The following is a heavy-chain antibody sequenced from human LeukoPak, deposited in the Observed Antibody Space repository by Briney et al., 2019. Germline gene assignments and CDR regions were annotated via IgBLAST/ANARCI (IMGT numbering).Heavy chain of an antibody. Sequence: GASVKVSCKASGYTFTSYGISWVRQAPGQGLEWMRWISAYNGNTNYAQKLQGRVTMTTDTSTSTAYMELRSLRSDDTAVYYCARMGYCSSTSCYIDAYWGQGTLVTVSS. J-gene: IGHJ4*02. CDR1: GYTFTSYG. V-gene: IGHV1-18*01. D-gene: IGHD2-2*02. CDR2: ISAYNGNT. CDR3: ARMGYCSSTSCYIDAY.